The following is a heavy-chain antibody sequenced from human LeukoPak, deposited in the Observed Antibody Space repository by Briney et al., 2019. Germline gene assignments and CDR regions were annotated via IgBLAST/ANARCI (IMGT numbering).Heavy chain of an antibody. J-gene: IGHJ4*02. CDR1: GFALRSYA. CDR2: IGDSGDYT. D-gene: IGHD4-23*01. V-gene: IGHV3-23*01. CDR3: AKDCDYGGNSGLPCY. Sequence: GGSLRLSCAASGFALRSYAMSWVRQAPGKGLEWVSGIGDSGDYTFYTDSVKGRFTIYRDSSKNTLYLQMNSLRAEDTAVFYCAKDCDYGGNSGLPCYWGQGILVTVSS.